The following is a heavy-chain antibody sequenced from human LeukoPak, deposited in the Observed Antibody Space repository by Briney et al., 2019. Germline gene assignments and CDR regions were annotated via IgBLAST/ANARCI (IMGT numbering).Heavy chain of an antibody. D-gene: IGHD1-26*01. CDR2: IYTSGST. J-gene: IGHJ3*02. V-gene: IGHV4-61*02. Sequence: SETLSLTCTVSGGSISSGSYYWSWIRQPAGKGLEWIGRIYTSGSTNYNPSLKSRVTISVDTSKNQFSLKLSSVIAADTAVYYCARDEWELLDAFDIWGQGTMVTVSS. CDR3: ARDEWELLDAFDI. CDR1: GGSISSGSYY.